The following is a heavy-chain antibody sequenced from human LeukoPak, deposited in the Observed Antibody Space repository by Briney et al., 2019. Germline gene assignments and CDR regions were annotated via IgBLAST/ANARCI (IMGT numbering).Heavy chain of an antibody. J-gene: IGHJ4*02. CDR3: ARHSGSYPHYFDY. D-gene: IGHD1-26*01. Sequence: SETLSLTCTVSGGSISNYYWTWIRQPPGKGQEWVGFIYYTGSTHYNPSLRSRVTILVDTSKNQFSLKLSSVTAADTAVYYCARHSGSYPHYFDYWGQGTLVTVSS. CDR1: GGSISNYY. V-gene: IGHV4-59*08. CDR2: IYYTGST.